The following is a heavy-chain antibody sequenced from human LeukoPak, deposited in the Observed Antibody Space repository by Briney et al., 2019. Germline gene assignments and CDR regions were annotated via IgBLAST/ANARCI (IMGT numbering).Heavy chain of an antibody. J-gene: IGHJ4*02. CDR3: ARAYGSGSYYDY. V-gene: IGHV3-66*01. CDR2: IYSGGST. D-gene: IGHD3-10*01. CDR1: GFTVSSNY. Sequence: GGSLRLSCAASGFTVSSNYMNWVRQAPGKGLEWVSIIYSGGSTYYADSVKGRFTVSRDKSKNTLYLQMGSLRAEDMAVYYCARAYGSGSYYDYWGQGTLVTVSS.